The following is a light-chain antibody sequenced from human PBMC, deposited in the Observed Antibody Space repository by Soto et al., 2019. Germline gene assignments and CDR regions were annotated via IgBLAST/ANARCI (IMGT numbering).Light chain of an antibody. CDR2: GGY. V-gene: IGKV1-9*01. J-gene: IGKJ5*01. CDR1: QDVSDF. CDR3: QYLNGVPTIT. Sequence: DNHFTQSPSNLSSPVGEQVTLTCRARQDVSDFLAWYQHAPGKAPNLLIYGGYTLQSGVPSRFSGGGSGTEFSLTITGLQPEDSATYYCQYLNGVPTITFGQGTRLEIK.